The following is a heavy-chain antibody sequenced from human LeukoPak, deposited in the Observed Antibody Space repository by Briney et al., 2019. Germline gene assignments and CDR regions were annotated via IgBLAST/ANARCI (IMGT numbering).Heavy chain of an antibody. CDR3: ARDLYYYDSSGYYLWGFDI. D-gene: IGHD3-22*01. CDR2: IYTSGST. J-gene: IGHJ3*02. Sequence: PSETLSLTCNVSGGSINSGSYYWSWIRQPAGKGLEWIGRIYTSGSTNYNPSLKSRATISVDTSKNQFSLKLSSVTAADTAVYYCARDLYYYDSSGYYLWGFDIWGQGTMVTVSS. CDR1: GGSINSGSYY. V-gene: IGHV4-61*02.